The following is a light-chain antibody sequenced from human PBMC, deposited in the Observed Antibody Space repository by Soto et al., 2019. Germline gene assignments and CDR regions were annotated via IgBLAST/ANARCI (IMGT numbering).Light chain of an antibody. J-gene: IGKJ1*01. CDR2: GAS. Sequence: EIVLTQSPGTLSLSPGERATLSCRASQSVSSSYLAWYQQKPGQAPRLLIYGASSRATGIPDRFSGSVSGTDFTLTISRLEPEDFAVDYCQQYGRSPWTFGQGTKVDIK. V-gene: IGKV3-20*01. CDR3: QQYGRSPWT. CDR1: QSVSSSY.